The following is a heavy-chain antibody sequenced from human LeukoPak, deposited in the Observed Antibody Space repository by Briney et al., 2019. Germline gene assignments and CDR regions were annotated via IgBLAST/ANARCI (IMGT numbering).Heavy chain of an antibody. J-gene: IGHJ3*02. CDR1: GFTFSSYS. Sequence: GGSLRLSCAASGFTFSSYSMSWVRQAPGKGLEWVSSISSSSSYIYYADSVKGRFTISRDNAKNSLYLQMNSLRAEDTAVYYCAREGPDSGYDDAPSRDAFDIWGQGTMVTASS. V-gene: IGHV3-21*01. CDR2: ISSSSSYI. CDR3: AREGPDSGYDDAPSRDAFDI. D-gene: IGHD5-12*01.